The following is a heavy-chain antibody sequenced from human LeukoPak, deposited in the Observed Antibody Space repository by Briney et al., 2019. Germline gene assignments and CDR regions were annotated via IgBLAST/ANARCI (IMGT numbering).Heavy chain of an antibody. V-gene: IGHV3-23*01. CDR1: GFTFSSYA. D-gene: IGHD6-13*01. CDR3: AKGSTEDKTGYSSSWSDYFDY. J-gene: IGHJ4*02. CDR2: ISGSGGST. Sequence: GGSLRLSCAASGFTFSSYAMSWVRQAPGKGLEWVSAISGSGGSTYYADSVKGRFTISRDNSKNTLYLQMNSLRAEDTAVYYRAKGSTEDKTGYSSSWSDYFDYWGQGTLVTVSS.